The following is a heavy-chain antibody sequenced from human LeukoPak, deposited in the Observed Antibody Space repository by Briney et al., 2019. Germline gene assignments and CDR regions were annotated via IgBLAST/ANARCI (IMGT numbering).Heavy chain of an antibody. D-gene: IGHD2-15*01. V-gene: IGHV1-8*01. J-gene: IGHJ4*02. CDR1: GYTFTSYD. CDR3: ARVPRRGVVVAASF. Sequence: AASVTVSCKASGYTFTSYDINWVRQAPGQGLEWMGWMNPNSGNTGYAQKFQGRVTMTRNTSISTAYMELSSLRSEDTAVYYCARVPRRGVVVAASFWGQGTLVTVSS. CDR2: MNPNSGNT.